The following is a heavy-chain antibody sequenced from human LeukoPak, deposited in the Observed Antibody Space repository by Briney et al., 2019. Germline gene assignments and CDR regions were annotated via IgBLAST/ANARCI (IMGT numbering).Heavy chain of an antibody. D-gene: IGHD5-18*01. CDR2: ISGSGSGGST. CDR1: GFTFSSHE. J-gene: IGHJ3*02. Sequence: GGSLRLSCAASGFTFSSHEMNWVRQAPGKGLEWVSSISGSGSGGSTYYADSVKGRFTISRDNAKNSLYLQMNSLRAEDMALYYCAKATSYGFFDAFDIWGQGTMVTVSS. CDR3: AKATSYGFFDAFDI. V-gene: IGHV3-23*01.